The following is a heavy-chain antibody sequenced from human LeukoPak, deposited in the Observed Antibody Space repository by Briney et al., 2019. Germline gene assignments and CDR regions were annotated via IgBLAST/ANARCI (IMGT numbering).Heavy chain of an antibody. CDR1: GGTFSSYA. Sequence: SVKVSCKASGGTFSSYAISWVRQAPGQGLEWMGGIIPILGIANYAQKFQGRVTITAAKSTSTAYMELSSLRSEDTSVYYCAGGSFPEAADAREVFDYWGQGTLVTVSS. CDR3: AGGSFPEAADAREVFDY. CDR2: IIPILGIA. V-gene: IGHV1-69*10. D-gene: IGHD2-15*01. J-gene: IGHJ4*02.